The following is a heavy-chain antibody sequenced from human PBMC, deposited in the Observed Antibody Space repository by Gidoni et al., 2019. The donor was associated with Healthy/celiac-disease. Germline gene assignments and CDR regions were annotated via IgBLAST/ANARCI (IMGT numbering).Heavy chain of an antibody. D-gene: IGHD6-6*01. CDR3: ARDDEQLVEGEGFDY. Sequence: QVQLVESGGGVVQPGRSLRLSCAASGFPFSSYAMHWVRQAPGKGLGWVAVISYDGSNKYYADSVKGRFTISRDNSKNTLYLQMNSLRAEDTAVYYCARDDEQLVEGEGFDYWGQGTLVTVSS. V-gene: IGHV3-30-3*01. J-gene: IGHJ4*02. CDR2: ISYDGSNK. CDR1: GFPFSSYA.